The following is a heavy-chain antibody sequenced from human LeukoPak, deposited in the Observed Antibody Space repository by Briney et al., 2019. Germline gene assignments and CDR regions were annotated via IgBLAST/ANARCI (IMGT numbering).Heavy chain of an antibody. CDR3: AVVGLGPDDF. D-gene: IGHD2-15*01. Sequence: GGSLRLSCAASGLPFSTYAMSWVRQAPGKGLEWVSGISGSVGYTYYADSVKGRFTISRDNSKNMLYLQMNSLRAEDTAFYYCAVVGLGPDDFWGQGSLVTVSS. J-gene: IGHJ4*02. CDR2: ISGSVGYT. CDR1: GLPFSTYA. V-gene: IGHV3-23*01.